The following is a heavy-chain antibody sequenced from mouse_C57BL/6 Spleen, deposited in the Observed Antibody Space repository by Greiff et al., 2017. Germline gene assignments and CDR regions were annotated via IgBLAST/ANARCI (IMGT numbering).Heavy chain of an antibody. Sequence: QVQLQQPGAELVKPGASVKMSCKASGYTFTSYWITWVKQRPGQGLEWIGDLYPGSGSTNYNEKFKSKATLTVDTSSSTAYMQLSSLTSEDSAVYYCARDPFYYYGSSYWYFDVWGTGTTVTVSS. J-gene: IGHJ1*03. V-gene: IGHV1-55*01. CDR2: LYPGSGST. D-gene: IGHD1-1*01. CDR1: GYTFTSYW. CDR3: ARDPFYYYGSSYWYFDV.